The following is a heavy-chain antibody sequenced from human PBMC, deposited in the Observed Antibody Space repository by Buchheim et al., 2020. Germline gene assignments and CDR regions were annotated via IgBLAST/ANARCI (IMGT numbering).Heavy chain of an antibody. V-gene: IGHV4-34*01. Sequence: QVQLQQWGAGLLKPSETLSLTCAVYGGSFSGYYWSWIRQPPGKGLEWIGEINHSGSTNYNPSLKSRVTISVDTSKNQFSLKLSSVTAADTAVYYCARGLHYYGSGSYYNVNDYWGQGTL. CDR3: ARGLHYYGSGSYYNVNDY. CDR1: GGSFSGYY. D-gene: IGHD3-10*01. CDR2: INHSGST. J-gene: IGHJ4*02.